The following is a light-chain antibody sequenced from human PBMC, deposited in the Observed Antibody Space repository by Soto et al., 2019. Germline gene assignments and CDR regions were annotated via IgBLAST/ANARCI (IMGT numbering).Light chain of an antibody. CDR2: DVS. V-gene: IGKV1-5*01. CDR3: QQYKSFWT. CDR1: QSIGTW. Sequence: DIQMTQSPSTLSASVGDGVTITCRASQSIGTWLAWHQQKPGKAPKVLIYDVSSLKSGVPSRFSGSASATEFTLTISSLQPDDFATYYCQQYKSFWTFGQGTKVEIK. J-gene: IGKJ1*01.